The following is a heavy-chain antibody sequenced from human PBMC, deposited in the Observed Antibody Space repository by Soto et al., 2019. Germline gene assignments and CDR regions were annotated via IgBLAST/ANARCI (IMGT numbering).Heavy chain of an antibody. Sequence: GASVKVSCKASGYTFTSYGISWVRQVPGQGLEWMGWISAYNGNTNYAQKLQGRVTMTTDTSTSTAYMELRSLRSDDTAVYYCARVKADYYDSSGDGAFDIWGQGTMVTVSS. CDR3: ARVKADYYDSSGDGAFDI. J-gene: IGHJ3*02. CDR2: ISAYNGNT. CDR1: GYTFTSYG. D-gene: IGHD3-22*01. V-gene: IGHV1-18*01.